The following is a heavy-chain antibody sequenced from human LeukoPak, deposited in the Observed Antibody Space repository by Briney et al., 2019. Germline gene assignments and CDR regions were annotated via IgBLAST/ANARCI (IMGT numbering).Heavy chain of an antibody. CDR2: ISTSSSYI. Sequence: GGSLRLSCAASGFTFSSYSMNWVRQAPGKGLEWVSFISTSSSYIYYADSVKGRFTISRDNAKNSLYLQMSSLRVEDTAVYYCARTLMGYNNYYMDVWGKGTTVTVSS. CDR1: GFTFSSYS. V-gene: IGHV3-21*01. CDR3: ARTLMGYNNYYMDV. J-gene: IGHJ6*03. D-gene: IGHD2-8*01.